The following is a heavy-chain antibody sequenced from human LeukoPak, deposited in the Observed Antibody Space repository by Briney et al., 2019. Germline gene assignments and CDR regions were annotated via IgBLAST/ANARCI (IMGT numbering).Heavy chain of an antibody. D-gene: IGHD4-23*01. CDR1: GFIFSSYA. Sequence: GESLRLSCRASGFIFSSYALNWVRRAPGQGLEWVSSISSSSGDIYYTDSVKGRFTISRDNARKSLYLQMNSLRVEDTAVYYCVRDYGGSSGAFDHWGQGTMVTVSS. CDR3: VRDYGGSSGAFDH. CDR2: ISSSSGDI. J-gene: IGHJ3*01. V-gene: IGHV3-21*01.